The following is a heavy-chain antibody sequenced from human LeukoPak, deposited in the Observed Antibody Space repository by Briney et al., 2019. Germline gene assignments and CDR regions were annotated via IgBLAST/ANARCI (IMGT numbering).Heavy chain of an antibody. Sequence: GASVKVSCKASGGTFSSYAISWVRQAPGQGLEWMGGIIPIFGTANYAQKFQGRVTITADESTSTAYMELSSLRSEDTAVYYCARELAVAGTYQFDYWGQGTLVTVSS. V-gene: IGHV1-69*13. CDR3: ARELAVAGTYQFDY. CDR1: GGTFSSYA. CDR2: IIPIFGTA. D-gene: IGHD6-19*01. J-gene: IGHJ4*02.